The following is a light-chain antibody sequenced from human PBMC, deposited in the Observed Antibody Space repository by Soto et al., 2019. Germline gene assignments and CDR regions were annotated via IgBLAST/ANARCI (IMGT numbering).Light chain of an antibody. CDR2: DAS. CDR1: ESIRTW. V-gene: IGKV1-5*01. CDR3: QQYNNYPRT. Sequence: IQMTQSPSTLSASIGDRVTITCRASESIRTWLAWYQHKPGKAPKFLIYDASTLESGVPSRFSGSGSGTEFTLTISSLQPDDFATYYCQQYNNYPRTFGQGTKV. J-gene: IGKJ1*01.